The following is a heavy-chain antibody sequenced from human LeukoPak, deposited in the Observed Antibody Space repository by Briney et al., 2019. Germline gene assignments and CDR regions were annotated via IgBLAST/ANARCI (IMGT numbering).Heavy chain of an antibody. V-gene: IGHV3-30-3*01. CDR2: ISYDGSNK. J-gene: IGHJ4*02. D-gene: IGHD3-9*01. CDR3: ARVGLSTYWLYGYFDY. Sequence: GGSLRLSCAASGFTFSSFAVHWVRQAPGKGLKWVTVISYDGSNKHYADSVKGRFTISRDNSKNMLYLQMNSLRAEDTAVYYCARVGLSTYWLYGYFDYWGQGTLVTVSS. CDR1: GFTFSSFA.